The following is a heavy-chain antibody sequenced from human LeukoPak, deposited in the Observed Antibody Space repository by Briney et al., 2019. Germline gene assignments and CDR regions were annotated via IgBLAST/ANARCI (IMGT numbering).Heavy chain of an antibody. D-gene: IGHD3-3*01. CDR2: IRYDGSNK. V-gene: IGHV3-30*02. CDR1: GFTFSSYG. J-gene: IGHJ6*03. CDR3: ARDRGTIFGVVTIYYYYYMDV. Sequence: GGSLRLSCAASGFTFSSYGVHWVRQAPGKGLEWVAFIRYDGSNKYYADSVKGRFTISRDNAKNSLYLQMNSLRAEDTAVYYCARDRGTIFGVVTIYYYYYMDVWGKGTTVTVSS.